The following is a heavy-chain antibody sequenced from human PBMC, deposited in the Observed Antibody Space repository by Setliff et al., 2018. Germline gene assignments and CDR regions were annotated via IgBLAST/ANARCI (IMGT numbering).Heavy chain of an antibody. V-gene: IGHV4-31*03. CDR2: IYYSGSTS. CDR1: GGSISSGGYY. J-gene: IGHJ6*03. Sequence: SETLSLTCTVSGGSISSGGYYRSWIRQHPGKGLEWIGYIYYSGSTSYYNPSLKSRVTISVDTSKNQFSLKLSSVTAADTAIYYCARHDARGYYYYMDVWGEGTTVTVSS. D-gene: IGHD3-10*01. CDR3: ARHDARGYYYYMDV.